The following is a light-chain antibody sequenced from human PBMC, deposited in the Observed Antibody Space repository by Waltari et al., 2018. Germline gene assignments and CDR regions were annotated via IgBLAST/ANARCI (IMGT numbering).Light chain of an antibody. CDR3: SSYTGSYSFVI. CDR1: NRDVGAFNY. V-gene: IGLV2-11*01. Sequence: QSALTQPRSVSGSPGQSINISCTGTNRDVGAFNYVSWYQHHPGKAPKLIFYDVTTRPSGVTDLFSGAKTGNTASLTISGLQAEDEATYYCSSYTGSYSFVIFGGGTDMTVL. J-gene: IGLJ2*01. CDR2: DVT.